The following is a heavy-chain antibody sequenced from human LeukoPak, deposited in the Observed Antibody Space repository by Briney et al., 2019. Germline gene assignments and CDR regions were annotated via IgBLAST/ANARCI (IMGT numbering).Heavy chain of an antibody. Sequence: SETLSLTCSVSGDSISTSSYYWGWIRQPPGTGLEWIGTIYYSGSTYYNPSLTSRVTISVDTSKNQFSLKLSSVTAADTAVYYCARHVRLRYFDWLFINPGFDYWGQGTLVTVSS. V-gene: IGHV4-39*01. D-gene: IGHD3-9*01. CDR3: ARHVRLRYFDWLFINPGFDY. CDR2: IYYSGST. J-gene: IGHJ4*02. CDR1: GDSISTSSYY.